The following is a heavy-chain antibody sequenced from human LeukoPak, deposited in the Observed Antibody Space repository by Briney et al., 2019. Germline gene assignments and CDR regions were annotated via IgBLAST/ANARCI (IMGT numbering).Heavy chain of an antibody. J-gene: IGHJ4*02. Sequence: GGSLRLSCAASGFTFSIYGMNWVRQAPGKGLEWISYISGNSDYIYQADSVKGRFFISRDNAQDSLYLHMNSLRAEDTAVYYCARAGYSYGFDYWGQGTLVTVSS. CDR2: ISGNSDYI. D-gene: IGHD5-18*01. V-gene: IGHV3-21*05. CDR3: ARAGYSYGFDY. CDR1: GFTFSIYG.